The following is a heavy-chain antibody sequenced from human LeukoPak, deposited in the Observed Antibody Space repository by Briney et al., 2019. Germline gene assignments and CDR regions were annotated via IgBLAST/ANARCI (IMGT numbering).Heavy chain of an antibody. CDR2: IYYSGST. V-gene: IGHV4-59*01. CDR3: GRFGRFRVWGSNYYMEV. J-gene: IGHJ6*03. D-gene: IGHD3-16*01. Sequence: SETLSLTCTVSGGSISSYYWGWIRQPPGKGLEWIGYIYYSGSTNYNPSLKSRVTISVDTSKNQFSLKLSSVTAADTAVYYCGRFGRFRVWGSNYYMEVWGKGTTVTFSS. CDR1: GGSISSYY.